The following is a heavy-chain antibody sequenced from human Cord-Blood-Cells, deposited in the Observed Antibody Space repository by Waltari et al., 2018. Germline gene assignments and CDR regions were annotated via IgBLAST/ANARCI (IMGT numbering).Heavy chain of an antibody. Sequence: QLQLQESGPGLVKPSATLSLTCTGPGGPIRGSSYYWGWIRQPPGKGLEWIGSIYYGGGSYCHPACESRLTISVDTYKNQFPLKLSSGTAADAAVYYCAGHFRGDPYSPRFDYWGQGTLVTVSS. J-gene: IGHJ4*02. CDR2: IYYGGGS. CDR3: AGHFRGDPYSPRFDY. D-gene: IGHD2-21*01. CDR1: GGPIRGSSYY. V-gene: IGHV4-39*01.